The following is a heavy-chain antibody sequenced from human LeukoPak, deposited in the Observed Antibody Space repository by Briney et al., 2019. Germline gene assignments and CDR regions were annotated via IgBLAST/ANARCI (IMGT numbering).Heavy chain of an antibody. D-gene: IGHD2-2*01. CDR2: INSDGSST. CDR1: GFTFSSYW. Sequence: GGSLRLSCAASGFTFSSYWMHWVRQAPGKGLVWVSRINSDGSSTSYADSVKGRFTISRDNAKNTLYLQMNSLRAEDTAVYYCARGGYCSSTSCHNWFDPWGQGTLVTVSS. J-gene: IGHJ5*02. CDR3: ARGGYCSSTSCHNWFDP. V-gene: IGHV3-74*01.